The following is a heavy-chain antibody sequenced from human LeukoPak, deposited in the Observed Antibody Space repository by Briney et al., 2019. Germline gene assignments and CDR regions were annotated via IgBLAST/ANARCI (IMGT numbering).Heavy chain of an antibody. CDR3: ARGKRKYSSSWYVSDYYYYMDV. V-gene: IGHV4-39*07. D-gene: IGHD6-13*01. Sequence: SETLSLTCTVSGGSISSTSYYWGWIRQPPGKGLEWIGSIYYSGSTYYNPSLKSRVTISVDTSKNQFSLKLSPVTAADTAVYYCARGKRKYSSSWYVSDYYYYMDVWGKGTTVTVSS. CDR1: GGSISSTSYY. CDR2: IYYSGST. J-gene: IGHJ6*03.